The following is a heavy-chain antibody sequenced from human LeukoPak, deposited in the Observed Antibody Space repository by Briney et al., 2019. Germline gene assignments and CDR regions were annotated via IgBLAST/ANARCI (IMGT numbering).Heavy chain of an antibody. J-gene: IGHJ4*02. CDR1: GFTFSRYW. CDR2: IIQDGSEK. V-gene: IGHV3-7*01. D-gene: IGHD1-26*01. Sequence: GGSLRLSCAASGFTFSRYWMSWVRQAPGKGLEWVANIIQDGSEKYYVDSVKGRFTISRDNAKNSLYLQMNSLRAEDTAVYYCAGDVGVDYWGQGTLVTVSS. CDR3: AGDVGVDY.